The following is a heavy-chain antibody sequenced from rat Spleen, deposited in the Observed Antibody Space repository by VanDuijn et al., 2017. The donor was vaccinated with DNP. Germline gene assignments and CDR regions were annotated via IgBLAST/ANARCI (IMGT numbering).Heavy chain of an antibody. CDR1: GFSLIDYS. V-gene: IGHV2-6*01. D-gene: IGHD1-12*02. Sequence: QVQLKESGPGLVQPSQTLSLTCTVSGFSLIDYSVYWVRQPPGKGLEWIAAISNSGITYYNSALKSRLSISRDTSKSQVFLKMNSLQTEDTAIYFCAREGTLMVVGFLDYWGRGVMVTVSS. CDR3: AREGTLMVVGFLDY. J-gene: IGHJ2*01. CDR2: ISNSGIT.